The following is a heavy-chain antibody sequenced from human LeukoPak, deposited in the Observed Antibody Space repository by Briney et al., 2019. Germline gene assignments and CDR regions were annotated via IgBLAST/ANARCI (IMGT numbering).Heavy chain of an antibody. D-gene: IGHD6-13*01. CDR3: ARSRIAAAAIFDS. CDR2: IKQDGSEK. CDR1: GFTFSNYW. J-gene: IGHJ4*02. V-gene: IGHV3-7*01. Sequence: PGGSLRLSCAASGFTFSNYWMSWVRQAPGKGLEWVANIKQDGSEKYHVDSVKGRFTISRDNAKNSLYLQMNTLRAEDTAVYYCARSRIAAAAIFDSWGQGTLVSVSS.